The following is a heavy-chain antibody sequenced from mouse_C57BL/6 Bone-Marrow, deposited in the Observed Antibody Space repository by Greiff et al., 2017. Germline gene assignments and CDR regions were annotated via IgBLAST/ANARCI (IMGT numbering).Heavy chain of an antibody. Sequence: QVQLKESGAELARPGASVKLSCKASGYTFTSYGISWVKQRTGQGLEWIGEIYPRSGNTYYNEKFKGKATLTADKSSSTAYMELRSLTSEDSAVYVCASSYYSNYPWFAYWGQGTLVTVSA. V-gene: IGHV1-81*01. CDR1: GYTFTSYG. J-gene: IGHJ3*01. CDR3: ASSYYSNYPWFAY. D-gene: IGHD2-5*01. CDR2: IYPRSGNT.